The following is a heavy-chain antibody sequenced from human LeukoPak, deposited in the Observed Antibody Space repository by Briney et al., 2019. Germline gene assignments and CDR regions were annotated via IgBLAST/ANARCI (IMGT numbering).Heavy chain of an antibody. CDR3: AKDAQRGFDYSNSLEN. V-gene: IGHV3-33*06. CDR1: RFTFSHYG. D-gene: IGHD4-11*01. J-gene: IGHJ4*02. Sequence: EGSLRLSCAASRFTFSHYGMHWVRQAPGKGLEWVAVIWNDGSNKYYADSVKGRFTVSRDNSQNRLYLQMNSLRPEDTAVYYCAKDAQRGFDYSNSLENWGQGTLVTVSS. CDR2: IWNDGSNK.